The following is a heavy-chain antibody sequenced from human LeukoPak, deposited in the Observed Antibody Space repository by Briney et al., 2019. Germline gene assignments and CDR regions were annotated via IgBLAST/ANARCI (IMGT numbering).Heavy chain of an antibody. CDR1: GGTFSSYA. CDR3: ARAGSYYDSSGYYSLFDY. J-gene: IGHJ4*02. Sequence: GASVKVSCKASGGTFSSYAISWVRQAPGQGLEWMGGIIPIFGTANYAQKFQGRVTITADESTSTAYMELSSLRSEDTAVYYCARAGSYYDSSGYYSLFDYWGQGTLVTVSS. V-gene: IGHV1-69*01. D-gene: IGHD3-22*01. CDR2: IIPIFGTA.